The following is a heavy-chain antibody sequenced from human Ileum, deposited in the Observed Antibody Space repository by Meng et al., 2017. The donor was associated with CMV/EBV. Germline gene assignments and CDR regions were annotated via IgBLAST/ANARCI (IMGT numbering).Heavy chain of an antibody. Sequence: VQLQQWGAGLLQPSETLSPTCTVYGGSFSDYYWTWIRQPPGKGLEWIAELHPSGIANYNPSLQSRVTISADMSNNQFSLKLTSVTAADTAVYYCSRGLDNHKIGVHWGPGTLVTVS. CDR1: GGSFSDYY. CDR2: LHPSGIA. CDR3: SRGLDNHKIGVH. V-gene: IGHV4-34*01. J-gene: IGHJ4*02. D-gene: IGHD2-2*03.